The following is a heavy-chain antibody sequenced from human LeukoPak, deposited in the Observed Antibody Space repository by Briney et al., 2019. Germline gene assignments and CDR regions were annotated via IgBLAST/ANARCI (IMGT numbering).Heavy chain of an antibody. V-gene: IGHV1-8*01. CDR1: GYTFTSYD. D-gene: IGHD3-3*01. CDR2: MNPNSGNT. J-gene: IGHJ4*02. Sequence: ASVKVSCKASGYTFTSYDINWVRQATGQGLEWMGWMNPNSGNTGYAQKFQGRVTMTRNTSISTAYMELSSLRSEDTAVYYCARGLVDDFWSGYYSFDYWGQGTLVTVSS. CDR3: ARGLVDDFWSGYYSFDY.